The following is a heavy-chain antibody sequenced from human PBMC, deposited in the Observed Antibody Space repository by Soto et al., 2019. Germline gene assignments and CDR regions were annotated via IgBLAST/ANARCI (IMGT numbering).Heavy chain of an antibody. CDR1: GFTFSSYA. V-gene: IGHV3-23*01. CDR3: AKKSCSGGSCYPFDY. J-gene: IGHJ4*02. D-gene: IGHD2-15*01. CDR2: ISGSGGST. Sequence: EVQLLESGGGLVQPGGSLRLSCAASGFTFSSYAMSWVRQAPGKGLEWVSAISGSGGSTYYADSVKGRFTISRDNSKNTLYLQMNSLRAEDTAVYFCAKKSCSGGSCYPFDYWGQGTLVTVSS.